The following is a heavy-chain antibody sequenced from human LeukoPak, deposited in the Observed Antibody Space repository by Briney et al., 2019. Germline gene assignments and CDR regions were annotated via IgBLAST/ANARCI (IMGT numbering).Heavy chain of an antibody. Sequence: PGGSLRLSCAGSGFTFSTYSMNWVRQAPGKGLEWVSVIYSGGSTYYADSVKGRFTISRDNSKNTLYLQMNSLRAEDTAVYYCARASSSCLDYWGQGTLVTVSS. J-gene: IGHJ4*02. CDR1: GFTFSTYS. CDR2: IYSGGST. D-gene: IGHD6-13*01. V-gene: IGHV3-66*01. CDR3: ARASSSCLDY.